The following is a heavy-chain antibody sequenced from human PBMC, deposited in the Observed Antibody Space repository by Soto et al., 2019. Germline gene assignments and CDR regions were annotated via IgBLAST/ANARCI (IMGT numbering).Heavy chain of an antibody. Sequence: EVQLVESGGGLVQPGGSLRLSCAASGFTFSNYWIYWVRQAPGKGLLWVSHISSDGSRTIYADYVSGRFTISRDNANNKRCLQMNSLRAEDTAVYYCERSSGYYAFDIWGQGTMVIVSS. CDR3: ERSSGYYAFDI. J-gene: IGHJ3*02. CDR2: ISSDGSRT. D-gene: IGHD3-22*01. CDR1: GFTFSNYW. V-gene: IGHV3-74*01.